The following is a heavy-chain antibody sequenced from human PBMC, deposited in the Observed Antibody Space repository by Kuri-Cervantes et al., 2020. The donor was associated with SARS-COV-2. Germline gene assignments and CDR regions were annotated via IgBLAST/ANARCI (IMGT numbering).Heavy chain of an antibody. CDR1: GGSISSGGYS. CDR2: IYYSGST. J-gene: IGHJ4*02. CDR3: ARDVGAS. V-gene: IGHV4-30-4*07. Sequence: LRLSCAVSGGSISSGGYSWSWIRQPPGKGLEWIGYIYYSGSTYYNLSLKSRVTISVDTSKNQFSLKLSSVTAADTAVYYCARDVGASWGQGTLVTVSS. D-gene: IGHD1-26*01.